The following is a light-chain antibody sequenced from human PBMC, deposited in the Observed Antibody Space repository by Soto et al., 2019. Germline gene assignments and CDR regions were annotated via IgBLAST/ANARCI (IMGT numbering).Light chain of an antibody. CDR2: GNS. Sequence: QSVLTQPPSVSGAPGQRVTISCTGSSSNIGAGYDVHWYQQLPGTAPKLLIYGNSNRPSGVPDRFSGSKSGTPASLAITGLQAEDEADYYCQSYDSSLSGCFGTGTKLTVL. CDR1: SSNIGAGYD. J-gene: IGLJ1*01. CDR3: QSYDSSLSGC. V-gene: IGLV1-40*01.